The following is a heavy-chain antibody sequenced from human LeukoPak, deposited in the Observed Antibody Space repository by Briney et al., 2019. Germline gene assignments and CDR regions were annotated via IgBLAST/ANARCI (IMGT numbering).Heavy chain of an antibody. J-gene: IGHJ4*02. D-gene: IGHD6-13*01. CDR2: IGTAGDT. Sequence: GGSLRLSCAASGFSFSSYDMHWVRQATGKGLEWVSGIGTAGDTYYAGSVKGRLTISRENAKDSLYLQMNSLGAGDTAVYYCARDEDSSSWYYFDYWGQGTLVTVSS. CDR3: ARDEDSSSWYYFDY. V-gene: IGHV3-13*04. CDR1: GFSFSSYD.